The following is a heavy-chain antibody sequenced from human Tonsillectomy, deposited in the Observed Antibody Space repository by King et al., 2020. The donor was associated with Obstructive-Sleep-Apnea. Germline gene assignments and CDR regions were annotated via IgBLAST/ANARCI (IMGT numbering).Heavy chain of an antibody. Sequence: VQLQESGPGLVKPSETLSLTCTVSGGSISSYYWSWIRQPPGKGLEWIGYIYYSGSTNYNPSLKSRVTISVDTSKNQFSLKLSSVTAADTAVYYCARDRGGYYGVDFDYWGQGTLVTVSS. J-gene: IGHJ4*02. CDR3: ARDRGGYYGVDFDY. CDR2: IYYSGST. V-gene: IGHV4-59*01. D-gene: IGHD1-26*01. CDR1: GGSISSYY.